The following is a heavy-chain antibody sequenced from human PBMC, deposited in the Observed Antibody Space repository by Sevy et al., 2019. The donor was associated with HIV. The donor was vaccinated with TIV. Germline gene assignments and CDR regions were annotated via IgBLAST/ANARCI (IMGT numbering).Heavy chain of an antibody. CDR2: INPNSGGT. J-gene: IGHJ6*02. V-gene: IGHV1-2*06. D-gene: IGHD3-10*01. CDR1: GYTFSNYY. CDR3: ARERITMVEGVFITTYYHYGMDV. Sequence: ASVKVSCKASGYTFSNYYMDWVRQAPGQGLEWMGRINPNSGGTNYAQKFRGRVTMTRDTSIRTAYMELTRLRSDDTAVYYCARERITMVEGVFITTYYHYGMDVWGQGTTVTVSS.